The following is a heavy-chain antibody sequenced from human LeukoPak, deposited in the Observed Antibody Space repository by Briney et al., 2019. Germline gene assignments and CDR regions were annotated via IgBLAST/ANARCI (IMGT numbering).Heavy chain of an antibody. J-gene: IGHJ4*02. CDR3: AKGIATRPLKNPFDY. V-gene: IGHV3-23*01. Sequence: GGSLRLSCAASGFTFSSYAMSRVRQAPGKGLEWVSGISGSGGTTYYADSVKGRFTISRDNSKNTLYLQMNGLRAEDTAVYYCAKGIATRPLKNPFDYWGQGTLVTVSS. D-gene: IGHD6-6*01. CDR1: GFTFSSYA. CDR2: ISGSGGTT.